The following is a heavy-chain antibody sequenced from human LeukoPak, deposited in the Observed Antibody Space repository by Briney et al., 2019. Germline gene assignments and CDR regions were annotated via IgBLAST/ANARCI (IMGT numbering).Heavy chain of an antibody. CDR2: IYYSNT. D-gene: IGHD4-17*01. V-gene: IGHV4-59*08. Sequence: PSETLSLTCTVSGGSFSSYYWSCIRQPPGKGLDSFGYIYYSNTNYNPSLKSRVTISVDTSKNQFSLKLSSVTAADTAVYYCARLKYGDYGLYYFVYWGQGTLVTVSS. CDR1: GGSFSSYY. CDR3: ARLKYGDYGLYYFVY. J-gene: IGHJ4*02.